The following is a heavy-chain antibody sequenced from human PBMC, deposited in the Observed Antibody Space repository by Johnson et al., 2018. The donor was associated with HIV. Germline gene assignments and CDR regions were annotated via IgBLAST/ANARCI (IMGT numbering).Heavy chain of an antibody. V-gene: IGHV3-20*04. J-gene: IGHJ3*02. D-gene: IGHD3-16*02. CDR2: INWNGGST. CDR3: AREIPYDYVWGSYRPGAFDI. CDR1: GFTFDDYG. Sequence: VPLVESGGGVVRPGGSLRLSCAASGFTFDDYGMSWVRQAPGKGLEWVSGINWNGGSTGYADSVKGRFTISRDNAKNSLYLQMNSLRAEDTALYYCAREIPYDYVWGSYRPGAFDIWGQGTMVTVSS.